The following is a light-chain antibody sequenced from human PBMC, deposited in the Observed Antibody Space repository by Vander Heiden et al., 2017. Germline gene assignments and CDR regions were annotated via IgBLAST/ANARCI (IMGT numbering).Light chain of an antibody. J-gene: IGKJ2*01. CDR1: QSISSY. CDR2: AAS. V-gene: IGKV1-39*01. Sequence: DIQMTQSPSSLSASVGDRVTITCRASQSISSYLNWYQQKPWKAPKLLIYAASSLQSGVPSRFSGSGSGTDFTLTISSLQPEDFATYYCQQIYSTPPYTFGQGTKLEIK. CDR3: QQIYSTPPYT.